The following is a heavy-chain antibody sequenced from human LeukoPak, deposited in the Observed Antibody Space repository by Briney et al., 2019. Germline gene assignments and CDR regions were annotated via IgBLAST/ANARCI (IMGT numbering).Heavy chain of an antibody. CDR3: AIFGASRWYFDY. Sequence: ASVKVSCKASGYTFTSYDINWVRQATGQGLEWMGWMNPNSGNTGYAQKFQGRVTMTRNTSISTAYMELSSLRSEDTAVYYCAIFGASRWYFDYWGQGTLVTVSS. V-gene: IGHV1-8*01. CDR2: MNPNSGNT. J-gene: IGHJ4*02. CDR1: GYTFTSYD. D-gene: IGHD4-23*01.